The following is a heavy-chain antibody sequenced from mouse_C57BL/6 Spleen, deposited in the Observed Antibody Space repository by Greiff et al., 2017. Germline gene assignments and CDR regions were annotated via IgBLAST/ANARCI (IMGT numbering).Heavy chain of an antibody. J-gene: IGHJ4*01. CDR2: ISYDGNN. CDR1: GYSLTSGYY. CDR3: ATRGNDYGSRPYYAMDD. Sequence: ESGPGLVKPSQPLSLSCSVPGYSLTSGYYWNWFRQFPGNKLGWLGYISYDGNNNYNPSLKKRIPNTRDTSKNQFFLKLKSVTTEDTATYYCATRGNDYGSRPYYAMDDWGQGTSVTVSS. V-gene: IGHV3-6*01. D-gene: IGHD1-1*01.